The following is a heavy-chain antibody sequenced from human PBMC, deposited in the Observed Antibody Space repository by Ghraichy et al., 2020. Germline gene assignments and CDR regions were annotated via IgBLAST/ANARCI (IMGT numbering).Heavy chain of an antibody. J-gene: IGHJ4*02. V-gene: IGHV4-59*08. CDR2: IYYRGST. D-gene: IGHD6-13*01. CDR1: GGSISSYY. Sequence: GSLRLSCTVSGGSISSYYWSWIRQPPGKGLEWIGYIYYRGSTNYNPSLKSRVTISVDTSKNQFSLRLSSVTAADTAVYYCARSSPGGSSWTHTDYWGQGTLVTVSS. CDR3: ARSSPGGSSWTHTDY.